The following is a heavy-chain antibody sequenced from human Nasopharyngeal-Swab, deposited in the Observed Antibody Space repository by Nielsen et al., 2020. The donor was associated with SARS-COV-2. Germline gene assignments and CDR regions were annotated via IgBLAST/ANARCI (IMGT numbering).Heavy chain of an antibody. Sequence: GSLRLSCAASGFTFSSYAMSWVRQPPGKGLEWIGEINHSGSTNYNPSLKSRVTISVDTSKNQFSLKLSSVTAADTAVYYCARRVTAAFDYWGQGTLVTVSS. CDR1: GFTFSSYA. CDR3: ARRVTAAFDY. J-gene: IGHJ4*02. V-gene: IGHV4-34*01. D-gene: IGHD6-13*01. CDR2: INHSGST.